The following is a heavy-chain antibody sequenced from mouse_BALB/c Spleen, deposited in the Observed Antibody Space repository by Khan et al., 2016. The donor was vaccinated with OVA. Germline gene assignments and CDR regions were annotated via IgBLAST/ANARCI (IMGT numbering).Heavy chain of an antibody. V-gene: IGHV1-20*02. Sequence: EVMLVESGPELVRPGASVKISCTASGYSFTGYFMNWVMQSHGKSLEWIGRINPHIGETFYNQRFKDKATLTVDESSSTAHMELRSLASEDSAVYYCTRIYRSDFDYWGQGTTLTVSS. CDR2: INPHIGET. J-gene: IGHJ2*01. D-gene: IGHD6-1*01. CDR1: GYSFTGYF. CDR3: TRIYRSDFDY.